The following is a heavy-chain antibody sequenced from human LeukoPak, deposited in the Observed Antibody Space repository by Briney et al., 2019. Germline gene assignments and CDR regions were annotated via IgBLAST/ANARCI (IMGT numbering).Heavy chain of an antibody. CDR3: ARDLWDIVVVVAATPVYYGMDV. CDR1: GFTFSSYA. V-gene: IGHV3-30-3*01. Sequence: GGSLRLSCAASGFTFSSYAMHWVRQAPGKGLEWAAVISYDGSNKYYADSVKGRFTISRDNSKNTLYLQMNSLRAEDTAVYYCARDLWDIVVVVAATPVYYGMDVWGQGTTVTVSS. CDR2: ISYDGSNK. J-gene: IGHJ6*02. D-gene: IGHD2-15*01.